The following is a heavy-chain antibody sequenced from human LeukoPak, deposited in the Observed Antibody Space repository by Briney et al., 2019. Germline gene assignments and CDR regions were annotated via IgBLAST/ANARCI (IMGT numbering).Heavy chain of an antibody. CDR2: FGTRSTSV. D-gene: IGHD3-22*01. CDR3: AREVSEGFDF. Sequence: GGSLRLSCAASGFTFSSYAMSWVRQAPGKGLEWVSSFGTRSTSVYHAGSVKGRFAISRDNAKNSLYLQMNSLRAEDTALYYCAREVSEGFDFWGQGTLVTVSS. CDR1: GFTFSSYA. J-gene: IGHJ4*02. V-gene: IGHV3-21*01.